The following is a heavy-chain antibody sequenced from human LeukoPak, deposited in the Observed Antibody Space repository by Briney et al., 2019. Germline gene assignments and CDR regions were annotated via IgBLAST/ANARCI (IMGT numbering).Heavy chain of an antibody. CDR2: IYHSGSA. D-gene: IGHD6-13*01. CDR3: ARHPIAAAGKYYYYYYMDV. CDR1: GYSISSGYY. Sequence: PSETLSLTCAVSGYSISSGYYWGWIRQPPGKGLGWIGSIYHSGSAYYNPSLKSRATIPVDTSKNQFSLKLSSVTAADTAVYYCARHPIAAAGKYYYYYYMDVWGKGTTVTVSS. V-gene: IGHV4-38-2*01. J-gene: IGHJ6*03.